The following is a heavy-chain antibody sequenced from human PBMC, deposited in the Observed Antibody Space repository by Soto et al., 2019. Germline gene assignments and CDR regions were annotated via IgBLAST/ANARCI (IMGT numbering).Heavy chain of an antibody. CDR2: ISSSGSTI. D-gene: IGHD2-2*01. CDR3: ATRYCSSTICYLPFDP. J-gene: IGHJ5*02. V-gene: IGHV3-48*03. CDR1: GFTFSSYE. Sequence: GGSLRLSCAASGFTFSSYEMNWVRQAPGKGLEWVSYISSSGSTIYYADSVKGRFTISRDNAKNSLYLQMNSLRAEDTAVYYCATRYCSSTICYLPFDPWGQGTLVTVS.